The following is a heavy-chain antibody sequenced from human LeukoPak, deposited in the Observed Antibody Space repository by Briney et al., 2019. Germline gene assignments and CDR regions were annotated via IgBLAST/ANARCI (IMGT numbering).Heavy chain of an antibody. D-gene: IGHD6-19*01. CDR2: SSSSGDSL. CDR3: ARMAVAGQYNDY. V-gene: IGHV3-48*03. Sequence: GGSLRLSCAASGFTFSTYEMKWVRQAPGKGLEWVSYSSSSGDSLYYADSVKGRFTISRDNARNSLYLQMNSLIAEDTAIYYCARMAVAGQYNDYWGQGTLVTVSS. J-gene: IGHJ4*02. CDR1: GFTFSTYE.